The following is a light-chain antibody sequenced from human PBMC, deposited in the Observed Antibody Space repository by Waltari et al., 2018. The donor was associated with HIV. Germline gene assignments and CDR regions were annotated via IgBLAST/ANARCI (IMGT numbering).Light chain of an antibody. J-gene: IGLJ1*01. Sequence: QSALSQPASVSGPPGPAITISCTGTSSDVGGYNYVSWYQQHPGKAPTLMIYAVSNRPTGVSNRCSGSRSGNTSSLTIYGIQAEDEADYYCSSYTSSRSYVFGTGTRVTV. CDR3: SSYTSSRSYV. V-gene: IGLV2-14*03. CDR1: SSDVGGYNY. CDR2: AVS.